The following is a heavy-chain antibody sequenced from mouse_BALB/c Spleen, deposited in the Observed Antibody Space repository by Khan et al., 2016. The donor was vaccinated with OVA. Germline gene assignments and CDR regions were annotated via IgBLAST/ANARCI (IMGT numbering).Heavy chain of an antibody. V-gene: IGHV2-6-7*01. Sequence: QVRLQQSGPGLVAPSQSLSITCTVSGFSLTGYGVNWVRQPPGKGLEWLGMIWGDGSTDYNSALKSRLSISKDNSKSRVFLKMNSLQTDDTARYYCARAYYANYREAMDYWGQGTSVTVSS. D-gene: IGHD2-10*01. CDR1: GFSLTGYG. J-gene: IGHJ4*01. CDR2: IWGDGST. CDR3: ARAYYANYREAMDY.